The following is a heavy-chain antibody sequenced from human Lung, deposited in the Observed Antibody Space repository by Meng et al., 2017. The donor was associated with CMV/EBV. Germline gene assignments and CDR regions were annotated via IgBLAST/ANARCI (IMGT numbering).Heavy chain of an antibody. Sequence: GESXKISCAASGFTFSSYVMTWVRQAPGKGLEWVSGIGPSGGNTYYADSVKGRFTISRDNSRNTLYLQMNGLRAEDTAVYYCARVVGLHFDYWGQGTLVTVSS. CDR3: ARVVGLHFDY. J-gene: IGHJ4*02. D-gene: IGHD1-26*01. V-gene: IGHV3-23*01. CDR2: IGPSGGNT. CDR1: GFTFSSYV.